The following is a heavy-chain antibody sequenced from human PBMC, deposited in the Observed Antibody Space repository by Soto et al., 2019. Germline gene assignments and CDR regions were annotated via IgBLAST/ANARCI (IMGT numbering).Heavy chain of an antibody. V-gene: IGHV4-30-4*01. D-gene: IGHD3-10*02. CDR2: IYYSGST. CDR1: GGSISSGDYY. Sequence: PSETLSLTCTVSGGSISSGDYYWSWIRQPPGKGLEWIGYIYYSGSTYYNPSLKSRVTISVDTSKNQFSLKLSSVTAADTAVYYCACSGSDPELQFGIPRGPDYWGQGTLVTVSS. CDR3: ACSGSDPELQFGIPRGPDY. J-gene: IGHJ4*02.